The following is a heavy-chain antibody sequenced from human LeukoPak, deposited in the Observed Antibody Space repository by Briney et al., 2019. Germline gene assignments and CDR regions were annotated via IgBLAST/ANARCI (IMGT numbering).Heavy chain of an antibody. CDR2: ISAYNGNT. Sequence: APVKVSCKASGYAFTSYGISWVRQAPGQGLEWMGWISAYNGNTNYAQKLQGRVTMTTDTSTSTAYMELRSLRSDDTAVYYCARDVSCGGDCPNWFDPWSQGTLVTVSS. J-gene: IGHJ5*02. CDR3: ARDVSCGGDCPNWFDP. CDR1: GYAFTSYG. V-gene: IGHV1-18*01. D-gene: IGHD2-21*01.